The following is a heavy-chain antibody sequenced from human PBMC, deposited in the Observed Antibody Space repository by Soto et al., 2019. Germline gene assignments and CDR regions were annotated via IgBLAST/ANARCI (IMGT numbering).Heavy chain of an antibody. Sequence: SVKVSCKASGYTFTSYYLHWVRQAPGQGLEWMGIINPSGGSTSYAQKFQSRVTMTRDTSTSTAYMELSSLRSEDTAVYYCARAIFDILSGYQSGYYHYDRMDVWGRGSTVTGSS. CDR1: GYTFTSYY. CDR2: INPSGGST. CDR3: ARAIFDILSGYQSGYYHYDRMDV. J-gene: IGHJ6*01. D-gene: IGHD3-9*01. V-gene: IGHV1-46*03.